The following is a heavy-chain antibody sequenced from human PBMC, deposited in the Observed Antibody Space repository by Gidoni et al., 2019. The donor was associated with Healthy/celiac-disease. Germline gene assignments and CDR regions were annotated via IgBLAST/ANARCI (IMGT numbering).Heavy chain of an antibody. CDR2: ITPIFGTA. CDR1: GATFSSYA. CDR3: ARRPLHIITPLTSIDP. V-gene: IGHV1-69*14. J-gene: IGHJ5*02. D-gene: IGHD3-10*01. Sequence: QVQLVQAGAEVTQPGSSVTVSCQSSGATFSSYAISRVRQAPGQGLEWMGGITPIFGTANYAQKVQGRVTSTAEKSTSKAYMELSSLRSEDTDVYYCARRPLHIITPLTSIDPWGQGTLVTVSA.